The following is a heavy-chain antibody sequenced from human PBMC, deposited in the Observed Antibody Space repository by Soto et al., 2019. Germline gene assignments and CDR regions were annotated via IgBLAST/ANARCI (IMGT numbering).Heavy chain of an antibody. J-gene: IGHJ4*02. Sequence: QVQLQESGPGLVKPSQTLSLTCPVSGGSISSGDYSWSWIRQPPGKGLEWIGYILYSGTTNYNPSRESRLTISVATSKNQFSLKLTSVTAADTAVYSCARNGALDYWGRGTLVTVSS. CDR3: ARNGALDY. D-gene: IGHD2-8*01. V-gene: IGHV4-30-4*01. CDR1: GGSISSGDYS. CDR2: ILYSGTT.